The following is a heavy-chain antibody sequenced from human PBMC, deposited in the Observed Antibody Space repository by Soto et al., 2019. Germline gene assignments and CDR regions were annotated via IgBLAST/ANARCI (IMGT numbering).Heavy chain of an antibody. CDR3: ARMSYFYDKGYFDF. Sequence: LSHTLALTSTVSRASITNKDIHCSGIRKNPGKGRECIGYVDYRGTTDYIPSLKSRLSMSIDKSQNQFSLKLNSVTAADTATYYWARMSYFYDKGYFDFWGRGNLVTVS. J-gene: IGHJ2*01. CDR1: RASITNKDIH. D-gene: IGHD3-22*01. V-gene: IGHV4-30-4*01. CDR2: VDYRGTT.